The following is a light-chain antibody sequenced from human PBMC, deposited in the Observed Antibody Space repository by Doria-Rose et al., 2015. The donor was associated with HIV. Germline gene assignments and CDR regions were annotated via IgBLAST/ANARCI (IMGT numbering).Light chain of an antibody. V-gene: IGKV4-1*01. CDR2: CAS. CDR1: QSLLYTSKNY. J-gene: IGKJ3*01. Sequence: EIVMTQSPESLGMSLGERATLNCKSNQSLLYTSKNYLAWHQQKPVQPPKLLIYCASTRQSGVPARFSGSGSGTDFTLTISSLEAEDVAVYYCQQYYDTPSFGDGTTVDIK. CDR3: QQYYDTPS.